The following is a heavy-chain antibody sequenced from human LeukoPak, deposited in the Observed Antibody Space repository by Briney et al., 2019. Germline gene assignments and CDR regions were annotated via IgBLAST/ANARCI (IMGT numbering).Heavy chain of an antibody. CDR2: IYYTGST. CDR1: GGSISSLY. Sequence: SETLSLTCSVSGGSISSLYWSWIRQPPGKGLEWIGYIYYTGSTTYNPSLKSRVTMFVDMSKNQFSLRLSSVTAADTAVYYCARHRAYSSSSPFDYWGQGTLVTVSS. CDR3: ARHRAYSSSSPFDY. V-gene: IGHV4-59*08. J-gene: IGHJ4*02. D-gene: IGHD6-6*01.